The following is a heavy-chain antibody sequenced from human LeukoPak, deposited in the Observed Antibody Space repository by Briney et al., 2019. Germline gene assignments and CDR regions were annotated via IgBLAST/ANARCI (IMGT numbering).Heavy chain of an antibody. CDR3: ARGHSSSWYRLGWFDP. J-gene: IGHJ5*02. CDR1: GFTFSSCE. CDR2: ISSSGSTI. V-gene: IGHV3-48*03. D-gene: IGHD6-13*01. Sequence: PGGSLRLSCAASGFTFSSCEMNWVRQAPGKGLEWVSYISSSGSTIYYADSVKGRFTISRDNAKNSLYLQMNSLRAEDTAVYYCARGHSSSWYRLGWFDPWGQGTLVTVSS.